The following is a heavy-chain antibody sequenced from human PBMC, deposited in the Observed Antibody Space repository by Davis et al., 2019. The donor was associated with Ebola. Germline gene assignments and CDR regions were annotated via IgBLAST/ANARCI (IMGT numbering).Heavy chain of an antibody. Sequence: AASVKVSCKVSGDALTELSLHWVRQAPGKGLEWMGGFVPKDAKRIYAQKFQGRITMTEDTSTDTAYMELSSLRSEDTAVYFCASGEDSNVYYLDAFDIWGQGTMVTVSS. CDR3: ASGEDSNVYYLDAFDI. CDR1: GDALTELS. CDR2: FVPKDAKR. V-gene: IGHV1-24*01. D-gene: IGHD3-22*01. J-gene: IGHJ3*02.